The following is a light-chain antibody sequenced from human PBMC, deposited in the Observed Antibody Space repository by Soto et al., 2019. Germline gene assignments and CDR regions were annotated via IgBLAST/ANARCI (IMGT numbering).Light chain of an antibody. Sequence: DIQMTQSPSSLSASLGDRVTITCRASQDISDHLAWYQQKAGSPPNLLISAASTLQSGVPSRFRGSGAGTDFTLTITSLQPEDVATYYCQKYNIAPWTFGQGTRVDIE. V-gene: IGKV1-27*01. CDR3: QKYNIAPWT. CDR2: AAS. CDR1: QDISDH. J-gene: IGKJ1*01.